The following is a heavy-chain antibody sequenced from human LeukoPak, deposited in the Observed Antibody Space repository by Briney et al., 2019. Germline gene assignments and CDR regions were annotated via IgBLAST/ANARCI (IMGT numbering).Heavy chain of an antibody. CDR3: VRDWDHFDFDS. CDR2: IKGDGSHT. CDR1: GFTFSSYW. Sequence: GGSLRLSCAASGFTFSSYWMHWVRQAPGKGLVWVSRIKGDGSHTIYADSVKGRFTISRDNARNTLYLQMKSLRVEDTAVYYCVRDWDHFDFDSWGQGTLVTVST. J-gene: IGHJ5*01. V-gene: IGHV3-74*01. D-gene: IGHD3-9*01.